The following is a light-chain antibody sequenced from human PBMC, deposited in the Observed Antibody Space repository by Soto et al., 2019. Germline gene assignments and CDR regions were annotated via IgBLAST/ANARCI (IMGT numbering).Light chain of an antibody. CDR3: ISYTTTSTVV. V-gene: IGLV2-14*01. J-gene: IGLJ2*01. Sequence: QSALTQPASVSGSPGQSITISCTGTSSDVGGYKYVSWYQHYPGKAPKLIIYEVSNRPSGVSDRFSGSKSGNTASLTISGLQAEDEADYYCISYTTTSTVVFGGGTMLTVL. CDR1: SSDVGGYKY. CDR2: EVS.